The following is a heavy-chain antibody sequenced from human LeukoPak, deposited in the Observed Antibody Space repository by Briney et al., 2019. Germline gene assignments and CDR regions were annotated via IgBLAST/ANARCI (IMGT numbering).Heavy chain of an antibody. J-gene: IGHJ4*02. D-gene: IGHD3-9*01. V-gene: IGHV4-38-2*02. CDR1: GFSISSGYY. CDR2: IYHTGST. CDR3: ARDLRYFDWSPTYYFDY. Sequence: SETLSLTCTVAGFSISSGYYWGWIRQPPGKGLEWIGYIYHTGSTYYNPSLKSRVTISVDTSKNQFSLKLSSVTAADTAVYYCARDLRYFDWSPTYYFDYWGQGTLVTVSS.